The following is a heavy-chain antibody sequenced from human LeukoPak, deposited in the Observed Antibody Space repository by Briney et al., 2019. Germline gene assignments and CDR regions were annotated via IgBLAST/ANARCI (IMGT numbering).Heavy chain of an antibody. CDR3: ARIVPDHIEMATESY. Sequence: GGSLRLSCAASGFTFSTFSMNWVRQAPGKGLEWVSYIGSCSTPIYYADSVKGRFTISRDNAKNSLYLQIDSLRVEDTAVYYCARIVPDHIEMATESYWGQGTLVTVSS. D-gene: IGHD5-24*01. CDR2: IGSCSTPI. CDR1: GFTFSTFS. V-gene: IGHV3-48*01. J-gene: IGHJ4*02.